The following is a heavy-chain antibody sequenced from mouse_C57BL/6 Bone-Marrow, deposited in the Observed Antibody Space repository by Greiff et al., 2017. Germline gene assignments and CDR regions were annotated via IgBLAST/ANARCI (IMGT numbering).Heavy chain of an antibody. V-gene: IGHV1-64*01. Sequence: QVQLKQPGAELVKPGASVKLSCKASGYTFTSYWMHWVKQRPGQGLEWIGMIHPNSGSTNYNEKFKSKATLTVDKSSSTAYMQLSSLTSEDSAVYFCARGDDYDEAWFAYWGQGTLVTVSA. J-gene: IGHJ3*01. CDR1: GYTFTSYW. CDR3: ARGDDYDEAWFAY. CDR2: IHPNSGST. D-gene: IGHD2-4*01.